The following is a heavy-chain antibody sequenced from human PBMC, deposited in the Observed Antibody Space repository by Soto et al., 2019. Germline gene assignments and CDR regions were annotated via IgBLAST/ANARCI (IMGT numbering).Heavy chain of an antibody. CDR3: AKRNLYGSGTHDY. V-gene: IGHV3-23*01. J-gene: IGHJ4*02. D-gene: IGHD3-10*01. Sequence: EVQLLESGGGLVQPGGSLRLSCAASGFTFSTYDMSWVRQAPGKGLEWVSGISGSGGKTDYADSVKGRFTISRDNSKNTLYLQMNSLRAEDTAVYYCAKRNLYGSGTHDYWGQGSLLTVSP. CDR2: ISGSGGKT. CDR1: GFTFSTYD.